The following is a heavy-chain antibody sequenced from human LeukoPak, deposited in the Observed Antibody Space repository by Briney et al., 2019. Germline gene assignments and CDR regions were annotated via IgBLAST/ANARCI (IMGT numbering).Heavy chain of an antibody. J-gene: IGHJ4*02. V-gene: IGHV4-59*01. Sequence: SETLSLTCTVSGGSTSSYYWSWIWQPPGNGLEWIGYIYYSGSTNYNPSLKSRVTMSVDTSKNQFSLKLSSVTAADTAVYFCARARTGSSWHAYWGQGTLVTVSS. CDR2: IYYSGST. CDR1: GGSTSSYY. CDR3: ARARTGSSWHAY. D-gene: IGHD6-13*01.